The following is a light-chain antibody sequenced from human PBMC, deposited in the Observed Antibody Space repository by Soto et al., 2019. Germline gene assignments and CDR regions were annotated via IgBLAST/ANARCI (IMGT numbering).Light chain of an antibody. V-gene: IGKV3-20*01. J-gene: IGKJ3*01. CDR1: QSVSSSY. Sequence: EIVLTQSPGTLSLSLGERATLSCRASQSVSSSYLAWYQQNPGQAPRVVIYGASSRATGIADRFSGSGSGTDFTLTISRLEPENFPVYSCQQYGSPHSTFGHETKVDIK. CDR3: QQYGSPHST. CDR2: GAS.